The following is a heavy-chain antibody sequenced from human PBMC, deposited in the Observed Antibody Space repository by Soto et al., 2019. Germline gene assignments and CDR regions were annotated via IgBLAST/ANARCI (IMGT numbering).Heavy chain of an antibody. V-gene: IGHV3-23*01. D-gene: IGHD6-19*01. CDR3: AKEPGAVAGPNWFDP. CDR1: GFTFSSYA. Sequence: GGSLRLSCAASGFTFSSYAMNWVRQAPGKGLEWVSAISGSGGSTYYVDSVKGRFTISRDNSRNTLYLQMNSLRAEVTAVYYCAKEPGAVAGPNWFDPWGQGTLVTVSS. CDR2: ISGSGGST. J-gene: IGHJ5*02.